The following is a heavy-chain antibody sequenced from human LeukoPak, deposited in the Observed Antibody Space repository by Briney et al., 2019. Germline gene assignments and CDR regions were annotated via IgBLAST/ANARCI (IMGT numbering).Heavy chain of an antibody. Sequence: PGGSLRLSCAASGFTFSDYAMYWVRQAPGKGLEWVASMSYDGSSEYYADSVKGRFTISRDNSKNTLYLQMNSLRTEDTAVYYCARGAPPDYWGQGTLVTVSS. CDR1: GFTFSDYA. V-gene: IGHV3-30-3*01. CDR3: ARGAPPDY. CDR2: MSYDGSSE. J-gene: IGHJ4*02.